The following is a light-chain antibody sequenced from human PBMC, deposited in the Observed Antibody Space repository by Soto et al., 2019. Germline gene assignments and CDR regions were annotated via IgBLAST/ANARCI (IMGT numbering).Light chain of an antibody. CDR2: DAS. CDR3: RQYGGSLRT. J-gene: IGKJ1*01. V-gene: IGKV3-20*01. CDR1: QILSSSS. Sequence: IVFTHSPATLSLSPGERATLSCSSRQILSSSSLASYQQKRGQAPRLLIHDASSRATGIPDRFSGSGSGTDFTLTISRLEPEDFAVYYCRQYGGSLRTFGQGTKVDIK.